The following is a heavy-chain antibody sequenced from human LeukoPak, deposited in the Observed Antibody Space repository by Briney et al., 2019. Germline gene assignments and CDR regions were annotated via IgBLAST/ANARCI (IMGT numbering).Heavy chain of an antibody. J-gene: IGHJ4*02. Sequence: GGSLKLPCAASGFTFSGSAMHWVRQASGKGLEWVGRIRSKANSYATAYAASVKGRFTISRDDTKNTAYLQMNSLKTEDTAVYYCTSNILSGYLNYFDYWGQGTLVTVSS. V-gene: IGHV3-73*01. CDR1: GFTFSGSA. D-gene: IGHD3-3*01. CDR3: TSNILSGYLNYFDY. CDR2: IRSKANSYAT.